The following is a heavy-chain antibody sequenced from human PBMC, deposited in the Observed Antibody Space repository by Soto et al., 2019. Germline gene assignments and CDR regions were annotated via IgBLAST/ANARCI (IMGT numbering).Heavy chain of an antibody. CDR1: GGSISSSSYY. J-gene: IGHJ6*02. CDR2: IFYSGST. CDR3: ARPRGDYDILTGYYTGTSYGMDV. V-gene: IGHV4-39*01. D-gene: IGHD3-9*01. Sequence: TSETLSLTCTVSGGSISSSSYYWGWIRQPPGKGLEWIGSIFYSGSTYYNPSLKSRVTISVDTSKNQFSLKLSSVTAADTAVYYCARPRGDYDILTGYYTGTSYGMDVWGQGTTVTVSS.